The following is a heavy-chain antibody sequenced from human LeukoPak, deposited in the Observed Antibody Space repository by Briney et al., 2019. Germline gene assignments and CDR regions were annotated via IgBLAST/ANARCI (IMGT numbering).Heavy chain of an antibody. CDR2: ISWNGGSI. V-gene: IGHV3-9*01. Sequence: GGSLRLSCAASGFTFDDYAMHWVRQAPGKGLEWVSGISWNGGSIGYADSVKGRFTISRDNAKNSLYLQMNSLRAEDTALYYCAKDLVYDSSGSMDYWGQGALVTVSS. CDR1: GFTFDDYA. D-gene: IGHD3-22*01. CDR3: AKDLVYDSSGSMDY. J-gene: IGHJ4*02.